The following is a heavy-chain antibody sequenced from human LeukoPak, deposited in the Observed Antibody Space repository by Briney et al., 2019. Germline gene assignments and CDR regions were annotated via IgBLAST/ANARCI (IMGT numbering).Heavy chain of an antibody. CDR1: GHSISTGYY. D-gene: IGHD3-10*01. CDR2: MSHNRGT. V-gene: IGHV4-38-2*01. CDR3: ASYYASGVSAYNYYGMDV. Sequence: SETLSLTCAVSGHSISTGYYWGWIRQPPGKELEWIGSMSHNRGTYYNPSLKSRVTISMDTSKSQISLRLTSVTAADTAVYYCASYYASGVSAYNYYGMDVWGKGTTVTVSS. J-gene: IGHJ6*04.